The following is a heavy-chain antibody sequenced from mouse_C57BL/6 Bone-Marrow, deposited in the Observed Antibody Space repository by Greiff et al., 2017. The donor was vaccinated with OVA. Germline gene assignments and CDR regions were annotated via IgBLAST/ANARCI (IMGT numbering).Heavy chain of an antibody. J-gene: IGHJ3*01. V-gene: IGHV1-72*01. Sequence: QVQLQQPGAELVKPGASVKLSCKASGYTFTSYWMHWVKQRPGRGLEWIGRIDPNSGGTKYNEKFKSKATLTVDKPSSTAYMQRSSLTSEDSAVYYGARKGILSETWFAYWGQGTLVTVSA. CDR3: ARKGILSETWFAY. CDR2: IDPNSGGT. CDR1: GYTFTSYW.